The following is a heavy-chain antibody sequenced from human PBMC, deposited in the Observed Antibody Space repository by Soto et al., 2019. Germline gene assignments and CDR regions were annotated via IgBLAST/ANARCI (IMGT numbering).Heavy chain of an antibody. CDR2: IYYSGST. Sequence: SETLSLTCTVSGGSISSGDYYWSWIRQPPGKGLEWIGYIYYSGSTYYNPSPKSRVTISVDTSKNQFSLKLSSVTAADTAVYYCARDREGLGSGKSVALDIWGQGTMVTVSS. J-gene: IGHJ3*02. CDR3: ARDREGLGSGKSVALDI. V-gene: IGHV4-30-4*01. CDR1: GGSISSGDYY. D-gene: IGHD3-3*01.